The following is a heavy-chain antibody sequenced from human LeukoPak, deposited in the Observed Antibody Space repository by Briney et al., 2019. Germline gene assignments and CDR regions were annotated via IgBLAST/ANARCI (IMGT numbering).Heavy chain of an antibody. J-gene: IGHJ5*02. D-gene: IGHD6-13*01. CDR3: AKVKVPTAGLNWFDP. CDR2: ISGSGGST. Sequence: PGGSLRLSCAPSGFIFSNYAMSWVRQAPGKGLQWVSAISGSGGSTYYADSVKGRFTISRDNSKSTLYLQMNSLRAEDTAVYYCAKVKVPTAGLNWFDPWGQGTLVTVSS. CDR1: GFIFSNYA. V-gene: IGHV3-23*01.